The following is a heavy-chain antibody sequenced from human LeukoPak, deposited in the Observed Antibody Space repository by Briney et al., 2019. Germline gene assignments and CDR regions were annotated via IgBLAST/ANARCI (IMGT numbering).Heavy chain of an antibody. Sequence: GGSLRISCVASGFPISSYCMIWVRQGPGKGLEWVANIKQDGSKKSYVDSVKGRFTISRDNAKNSLYLQMNSLRAEDTAIYYCTRVGYIDEGIDYWGQGTLVTVSS. V-gene: IGHV3-7*04. CDR2: IKQDGSKK. CDR3: TRVGYIDEGIDY. J-gene: IGHJ4*02. D-gene: IGHD5-24*01. CDR1: GFPISSYC.